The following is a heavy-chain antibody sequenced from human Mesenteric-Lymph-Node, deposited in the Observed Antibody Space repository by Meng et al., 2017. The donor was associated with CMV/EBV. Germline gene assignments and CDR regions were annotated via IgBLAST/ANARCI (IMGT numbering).Heavy chain of an antibody. CDR2: MHPKNGNT. Sequence: ASVKVSCKTSGYTFTDYDIIWVRQATGQGLEWMGWMHPKNGNTGYAQKFQGRVTMTRTTSISTAYMEVSSLRSEDTAVYYCARRGLWCSSTSCYMLYAMDVWGQGTTVTVSS. CDR1: GYTFTDYD. J-gene: IGHJ6*02. D-gene: IGHD2-2*02. V-gene: IGHV1-8*01. CDR3: ARRGLWCSSTSCYMLYAMDV.